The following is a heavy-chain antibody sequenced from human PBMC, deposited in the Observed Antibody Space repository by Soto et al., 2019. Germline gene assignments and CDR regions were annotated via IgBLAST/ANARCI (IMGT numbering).Heavy chain of an antibody. CDR2: ISSSSSYI. CDR1: GFTFSSYS. D-gene: IGHD6-13*01. V-gene: IGHV3-21*01. Sequence: GGSLRLSCAASGFTFSSYSMNWVRQAPGKGLEWVSSISSSSSYIYYADSVKGRFTISRDNAKNSLYLQMNSLKAEDTAVYYCARALGIAAAARYYFGYWGQGTPVTVSS. J-gene: IGHJ4*02. CDR3: ARALGIAAAARYYFGY.